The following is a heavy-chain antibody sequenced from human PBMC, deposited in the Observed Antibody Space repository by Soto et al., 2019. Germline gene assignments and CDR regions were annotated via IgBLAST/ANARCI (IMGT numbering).Heavy chain of an antibody. J-gene: IGHJ5*02. D-gene: IGHD3-3*01. CDR1: GNTFTSYD. CDR3: ARGYYDFWSGYLNWFDP. Sequence: ASVKVSCKASGNTFTSYDINWVRQAAGQGLEWMAWMNPNSGDTGYAQKFQGRVTMTRNTSISTAYMGLSSLRSDDTAVYYCARGYYDFWSGYLNWFDPWGQGTLVTVSS. V-gene: IGHV1-8*01. CDR2: MNPNSGDT.